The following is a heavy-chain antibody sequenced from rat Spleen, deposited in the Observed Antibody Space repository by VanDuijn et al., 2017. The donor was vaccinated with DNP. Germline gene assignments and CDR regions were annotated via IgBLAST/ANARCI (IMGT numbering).Heavy chain of an antibody. J-gene: IGHJ2*01. Sequence: EVQLVESGGGLVQPRRSLKLSCAASGFTFSAYYMAWVRQAPAKGLEWVAYIGSPAYAPYYADSVKGRFTISRDNAKSTLYLQMNSLRSEDMATYYCVRWNSGHFDYWGQGVMVTVSS. CDR3: VRWNSGHFDY. CDR2: IGSPAYAP. V-gene: IGHV5-22*01. CDR1: GFTFSAYY. D-gene: IGHD4-3*01.